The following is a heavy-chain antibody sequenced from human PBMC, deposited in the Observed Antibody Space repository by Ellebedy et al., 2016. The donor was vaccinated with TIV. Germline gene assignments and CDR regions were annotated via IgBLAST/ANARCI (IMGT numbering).Heavy chain of an antibody. CDR1: GGSISSKSNY. CDR2: IYYSGST. D-gene: IGHD3-10*01. Sequence: MPSETLSLTCTVSGGSISSKSNYWGWIRQPPGKGLEWIGSIYYSGSTYYNPSLRSRVTISVDTSKNQFSLNLSSVTAADTAIFYCARHGARGRIRDVDNWGRGTLVTVSS. J-gene: IGHJ4*02. V-gene: IGHV4-39*01. CDR3: ARHGARGRIRDVDN.